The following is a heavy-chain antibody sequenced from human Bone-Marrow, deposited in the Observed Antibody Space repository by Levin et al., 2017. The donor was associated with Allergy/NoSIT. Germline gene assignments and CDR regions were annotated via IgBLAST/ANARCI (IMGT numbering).Heavy chain of an antibody. J-gene: IGHJ4*02. CDR2: ISGSGGST. Sequence: SGGSLRLSCAASGFTFSSYAMSWVRQAPGKGLEWVSAISGSGGSTYYADSVKGRFTISRDNSKNTLYLQMNSLRAEDTAVYYCARRPRGGGDGYLDYWGQGTLVTVSS. D-gene: IGHD2-21*01. CDR3: ARRPRGGGDGYLDY. V-gene: IGHV3-23*01. CDR1: GFTFSSYA.